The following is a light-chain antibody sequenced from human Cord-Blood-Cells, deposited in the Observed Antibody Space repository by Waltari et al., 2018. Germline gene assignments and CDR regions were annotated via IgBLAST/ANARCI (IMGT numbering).Light chain of an antibody. CDR2: EGS. V-gene: IGLV2-23*01. CDR1: SSDVGSYTL. CDR3: CSYAGSSTWV. J-gene: IGLJ3*02. Sequence: QSALTQPASVSGSPGQSITISCTGTSSDVGSYTLVSCYQQHPGKTPILMIYEGSKRPSGVSNRFSGSKSGNTASLTISGLQAEDEADYYCCSYAGSSTWVFGGGTKLTVL.